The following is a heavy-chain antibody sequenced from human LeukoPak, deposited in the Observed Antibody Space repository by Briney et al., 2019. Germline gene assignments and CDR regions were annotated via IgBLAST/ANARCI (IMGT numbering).Heavy chain of an antibody. J-gene: IGHJ3*02. Sequence: GGSLRLSCAASGFTFRSYRMNWVRQAPGKGLEWVSSISSSSSNIHYADSVKGRFTISRDNAKNSLYLQMNSLRAEDTAVYYGARSNYAERWLQLKIWGQGTRVIVSS. V-gene: IGHV3-21*01. D-gene: IGHD5-24*01. CDR2: ISSSSSNI. CDR1: GFTFRSYR. CDR3: ARSNYAERWLQLKI.